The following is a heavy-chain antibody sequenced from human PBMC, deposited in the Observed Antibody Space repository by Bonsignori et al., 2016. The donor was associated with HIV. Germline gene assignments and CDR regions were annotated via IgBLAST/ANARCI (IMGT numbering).Heavy chain of an antibody. D-gene: IGHD2-15*01. Sequence: QVQLQESGPGLVKASETLSLTCTVSGGSMSRHSWSWIRQPAGKGLEWIGRVHYYGKTDHNPSLKSRVTMSIDTSKKEFSLRLSSVTAADTATYYCARGTVDGDDVSESWWGRDMTRGRTTPERFIWFD. CDR1: GGSMSRHS. CDR2: VHYYGKT. V-gene: IGHV4-4*07. CDR3: ARGTVDGDDVSESWWGRDMTRGRTTPERFIWFD. J-gene: IGHJ5*01.